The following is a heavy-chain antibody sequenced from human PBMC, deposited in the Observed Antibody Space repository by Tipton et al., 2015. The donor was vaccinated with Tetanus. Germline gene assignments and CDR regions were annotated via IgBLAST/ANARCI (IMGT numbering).Heavy chain of an antibody. CDR3: ARDHGITWGGMGYYYGMDV. CDR2: ISNSGST. J-gene: IGHJ6*02. V-gene: IGHV4-30-2*05. CDR1: GGSITSDSHY. Sequence: TLSLTCAVSGGSITSDSHYWSWIRQPPGKGLEWIGYISNSGSTYYNPSLKSRVTISVDTSKNQFSLRLSSVTAADTAVYYCARDHGITWGGMGYYYGMDVWGQGTTVTVSS. D-gene: IGHD3-16*01.